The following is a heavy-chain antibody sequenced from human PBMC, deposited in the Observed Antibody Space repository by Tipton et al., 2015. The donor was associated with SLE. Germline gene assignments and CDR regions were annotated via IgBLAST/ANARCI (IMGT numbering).Heavy chain of an antibody. CDR1: GTSISSYY. CDR3: AREVATDLDYYYYMDV. J-gene: IGHJ6*03. Sequence: TLSLTCSVSGTSISSYYWRWVRQAPGKGLEWIGFMYERRSPKYNPSLKSRVTMSIDTSQNQISLRLTSVTAADTAVYYCAREVATDLDYYYYMDVWGKGTTVTVSS. V-gene: IGHV4-59*12. CDR2: MYERRSP. D-gene: IGHD5-12*01.